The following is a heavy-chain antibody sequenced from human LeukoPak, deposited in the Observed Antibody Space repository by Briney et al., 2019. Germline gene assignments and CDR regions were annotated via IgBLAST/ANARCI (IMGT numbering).Heavy chain of an antibody. J-gene: IGHJ4*02. V-gene: IGHV4-34*01. CDR2: INHTGST. CDR1: GGSFSDYY. Sequence: SETLSHTCAVYGGSFSDYYWSWIRQSPGKGLEWIGEINHTGSTKYNPSLKSRVTISVDTSKNQFSLKLSSVTAADTAVYYCAREVRGYYDSSGYYYSWGQGTLVTVSS. D-gene: IGHD3-22*01. CDR3: AREVRGYYDSSGYYYS.